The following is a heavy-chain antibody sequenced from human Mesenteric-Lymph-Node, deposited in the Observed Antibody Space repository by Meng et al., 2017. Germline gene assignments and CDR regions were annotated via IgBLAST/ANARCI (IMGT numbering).Heavy chain of an antibody. V-gene: IGHV3-30*06. J-gene: IGHJ4*02. CDR1: GFTFSSYG. Sequence: GESLKISCAASGFTFSSYGMHWVRQAPGKGLEWVAVISYDGSNKYYADSVKGRFTISRDNSKNTLYLQMNSLRAEDTAVYYCARELDDSSGYYYNNWGQGTLVTVSS. D-gene: IGHD3-22*01. CDR2: ISYDGSNK. CDR3: ARELDDSSGYYYNN.